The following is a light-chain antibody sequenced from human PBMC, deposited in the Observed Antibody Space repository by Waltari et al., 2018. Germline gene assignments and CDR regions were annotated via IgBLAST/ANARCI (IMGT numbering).Light chain of an antibody. V-gene: IGLV1-47*01. CDR3: AAWDDSLSGVV. J-gene: IGLJ2*01. Sequence: QSVLTQPPSASGTPGQRVTISCSGSSSNIGSNYVYWYQQLPGTAPKLLLFRNNQPPSGVPDRFSGSKSGTSASLAISWLRSEDEADYYCAAWDDSLSGVVFGGGTKLTVL. CDR2: RNN. CDR1: SSNIGSNY.